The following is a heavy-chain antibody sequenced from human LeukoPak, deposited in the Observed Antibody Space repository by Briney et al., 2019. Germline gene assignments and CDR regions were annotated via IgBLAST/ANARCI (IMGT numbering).Heavy chain of an antibody. CDR3: ARDRKPVYYYDSSGPDAFDI. V-gene: IGHV4-39*02. Sequence: SETLSLTCTVSGGSISSSSYYWGWIRQPPGKGLEWIGSIYYSGSTYYNPSLKSRVTISVDTSKNQFSLKLSSVTAADTAVYYCARDRKPVYYYDSSGPDAFDIWGRGTMVTVSS. D-gene: IGHD3-22*01. CDR2: IYYSGST. CDR1: GGSISSSSYY. J-gene: IGHJ3*02.